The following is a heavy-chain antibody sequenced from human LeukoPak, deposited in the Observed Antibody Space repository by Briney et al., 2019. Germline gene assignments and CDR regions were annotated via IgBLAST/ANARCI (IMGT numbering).Heavy chain of an antibody. V-gene: IGHV3-30*02. Sequence: GGSLRLSCAASGFTFSGYGMHWVLQAPGKGLEWVAYIRYDESCQYYVDSVRGRFTISRDNSKNMLFLQMNSLGAEDTAVYYCAAIAAAALYWGQGTQVTVSS. J-gene: IGHJ4*02. CDR3: AAIAAAALY. CDR1: GFTFSGYG. D-gene: IGHD6-25*01. CDR2: IRYDESCQ.